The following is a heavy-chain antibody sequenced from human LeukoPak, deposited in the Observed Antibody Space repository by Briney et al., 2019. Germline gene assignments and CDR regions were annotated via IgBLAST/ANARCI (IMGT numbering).Heavy chain of an antibody. Sequence: GASVKVSCKASGYTFTSYGISWLRQAPGQGLEWMGWISAYTGNTYYAQKLQGRVTMTTDTSTSTAYMELRSLRSDDTAVYYCARGVPAAIRFYYYYMDVWGKGTTVTVSS. CDR1: GYTFTSYG. CDR2: ISAYTGNT. CDR3: ARGVPAAIRFYYYYMDV. J-gene: IGHJ6*03. D-gene: IGHD2-2*02. V-gene: IGHV1-18*01.